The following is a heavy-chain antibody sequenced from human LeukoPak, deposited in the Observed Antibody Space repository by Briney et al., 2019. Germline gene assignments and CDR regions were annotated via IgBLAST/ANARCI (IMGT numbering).Heavy chain of an antibody. CDR2: IYHSGST. D-gene: IGHD1-26*01. V-gene: IGHV4-4*02. CDR1: GGSISSSNW. CDR3: ARPYSGSQAAWFDP. Sequence: PSETLSLTCAVSGGSISSSNWWSWVRQPPGKGLEWIGEIYHSGSTSYNPSLKSRVTISVDTSKNQFSLKLSSVTAADTAVYYCARPYSGSQAAWFDPWGQGTLVTVSS. J-gene: IGHJ5*02.